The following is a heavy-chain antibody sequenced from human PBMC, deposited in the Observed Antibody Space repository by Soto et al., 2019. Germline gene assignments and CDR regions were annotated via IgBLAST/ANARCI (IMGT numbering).Heavy chain of an antibody. J-gene: IGHJ4*02. CDR3: VRDWDGSGSYYTGY. CDR2: IRVHNGNT. D-gene: IGHD3-10*01. CDR1: GYNFINYG. Sequence: QVHLVQSGVEVKKPGASVKVSCKASGYNFINYGITWVRQAPGQGLEWMGWIRVHNGNTNYAQNLQGRVTMTTDTSTSTAYMELRSLRSDDTAVYYCVRDWDGSGSYYTGYWGPGTLVTVSS. V-gene: IGHV1-18*01.